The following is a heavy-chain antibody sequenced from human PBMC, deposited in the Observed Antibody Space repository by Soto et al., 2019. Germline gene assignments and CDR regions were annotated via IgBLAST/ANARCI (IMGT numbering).Heavy chain of an antibody. CDR1: GFALSPYW. D-gene: IGHD1-1*01. CDR2: INQDGSVK. Sequence: GGSLRLSCGASGFALSPYWMSWVRQAPGRGLEWVANINQDGSVKHYVDSVRGRFTVSRDNAKNSLFLQMNSLSAEDTAVYFCARLTEAVTTFVYWGQGTPVTVSS. CDR3: ARLTEAVTTFVY. J-gene: IGHJ4*02. V-gene: IGHV3-7*03.